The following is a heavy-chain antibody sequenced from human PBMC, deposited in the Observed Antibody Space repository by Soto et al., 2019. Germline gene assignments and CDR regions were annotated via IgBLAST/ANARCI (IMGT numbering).Heavy chain of an antibody. CDR1: GFTASSNY. CDR3: ARVVDSSGWALDY. Sequence: GGSLRLSCAASGFTASSNYMSWVRQAPGKGLEWVSVIYSGGSTYYADSVKGRFTISRDNSKNTLYLQMNSLRAEDTAVYYCARVVDSSGWALDYWGQGTLVTVSS. CDR2: IYSGGST. J-gene: IGHJ4*02. V-gene: IGHV3-66*01. D-gene: IGHD6-19*01.